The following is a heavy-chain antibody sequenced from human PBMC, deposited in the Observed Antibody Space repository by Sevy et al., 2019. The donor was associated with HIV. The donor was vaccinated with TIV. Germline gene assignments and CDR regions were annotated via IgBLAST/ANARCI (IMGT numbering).Heavy chain of an antibody. J-gene: IGHJ4*01. V-gene: IGHV4-39*01. D-gene: IGHD6-19*01. CDR1: GGSISSSSYY. Sequence: SETLSLTCIVSGGSISSSSYYWGWIRQAPGKGLEWIGSIYFGGNTFYNPSLKSRVTISVDTSKNQFSLNLRSVTAADTAVYHCARHDDGGLYHFDYWGQGPWSPSPQ. CDR2: IYFGGNT. CDR3: ARHDDGGLYHFDY.